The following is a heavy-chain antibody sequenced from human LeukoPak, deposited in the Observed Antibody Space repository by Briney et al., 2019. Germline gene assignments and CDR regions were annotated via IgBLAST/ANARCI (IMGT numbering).Heavy chain of an antibody. Sequence: GGSLRLSCAASGITVSTNYMSWVRQAPGKGLEWVSIIYSGGATFYADSVKGRFTISRDNAKNSLYLQMNSLRAEDTAVYYCARDGPDYYDILTGYNYWGQGTLVTVSS. CDR1: GITVSTNY. CDR2: IYSGGAT. V-gene: IGHV3-66*01. D-gene: IGHD3-9*01. J-gene: IGHJ4*02. CDR3: ARDGPDYYDILTGYNY.